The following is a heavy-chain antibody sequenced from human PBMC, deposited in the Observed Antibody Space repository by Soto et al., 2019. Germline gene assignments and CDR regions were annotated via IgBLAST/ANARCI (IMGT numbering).Heavy chain of an antibody. D-gene: IGHD6-19*01. CDR1: GYTFTDYY. J-gene: IGHJ5*02. Sequence: GASVKVSCKASGYTFTDYYFHWVRQAPGQGPEWMGWINPNSGGTKVAQKFQDRVTMTRDTSISTAYMELIMLTSDDTAVYYCARVAETGNWFDPWGPGTLVTVSS. V-gene: IGHV1-2*02. CDR3: ARVAETGNWFDP. CDR2: INPNSGGT.